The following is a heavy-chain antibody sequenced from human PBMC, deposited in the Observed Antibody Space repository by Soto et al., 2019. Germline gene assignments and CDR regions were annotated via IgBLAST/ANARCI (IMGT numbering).Heavy chain of an antibody. Sequence: ASVKVSCKASGYTFTSYGISWVRQAPGQGLEWMGWISAYNGNTNYAQKLQGRVTMTTDTSTSTAYMELRSLRSDDTAVYYCAIDPDYDILTGYYLYYYYGMDVWGQGTTVTVS. V-gene: IGHV1-18*01. D-gene: IGHD3-9*01. J-gene: IGHJ6*02. CDR1: GYTFTSYG. CDR3: AIDPDYDILTGYYLYYYYGMDV. CDR2: ISAYNGNT.